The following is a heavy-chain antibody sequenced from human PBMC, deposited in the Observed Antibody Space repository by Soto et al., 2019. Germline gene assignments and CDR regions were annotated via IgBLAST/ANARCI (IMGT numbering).Heavy chain of an antibody. V-gene: IGHV4-4*02. CDR1: SGSISSSNW. J-gene: IGHJ2*01. Sequence: QVQLQESGPGLVKPSGTLSLTCAVSSGSISSSNWWSWVRQPPGKGLEWIGEIYHSGSTNYNPSLKSRVTISVDKSKNQCSLKLSSVTAADTAVYYCARDSCTVTVNDRNWYFDLWGRGTLVTVSS. CDR2: IYHSGST. D-gene: IGHD4-17*01. CDR3: ARDSCTVTVNDRNWYFDL.